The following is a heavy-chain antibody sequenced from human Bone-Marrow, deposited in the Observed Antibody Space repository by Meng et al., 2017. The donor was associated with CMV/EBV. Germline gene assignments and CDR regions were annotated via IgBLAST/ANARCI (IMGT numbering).Heavy chain of an antibody. CDR3: AKSLYSSSWGIFDY. J-gene: IGHJ4*02. D-gene: IGHD6-13*01. CDR2: ISWDGVTT. Sequence: GGSLRLSCAASGFTFDDYAMHWVRQAPGKGLEWVSLISWDGVTTYYAHSVKGRFTISRDSSKNSLYLQMNNLRTEDTALYYCAKSLYSSSWGIFDYWGQGTLVTVSS. CDR1: GFTFDDYA. V-gene: IGHV3-43D*03.